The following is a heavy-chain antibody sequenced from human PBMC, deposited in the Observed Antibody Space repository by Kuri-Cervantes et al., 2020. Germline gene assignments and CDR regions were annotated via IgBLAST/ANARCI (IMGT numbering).Heavy chain of an antibody. J-gene: IGHJ4*02. Sequence: GESLKISCAASGFTFSSYWMHWVRQAPGKGLVWISLINSDGGLTNYPDSVKGRFTISRDSVKNTLYLQMNTLGADDTGIYSCAVASRWGLSYWGQGTLVTVSS. CDR2: INSDGGLT. D-gene: IGHD3-16*01. CDR1: GFTFSSYW. V-gene: IGHV3-74*01. CDR3: AVASRWGLSY.